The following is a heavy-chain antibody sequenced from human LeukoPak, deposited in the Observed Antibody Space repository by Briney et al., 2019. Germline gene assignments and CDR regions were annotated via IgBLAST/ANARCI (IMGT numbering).Heavy chain of an antibody. D-gene: IGHD6-19*01. CDR2: IKQDGSEK. J-gene: IGHJ1*01. CDR1: GFTFSSYW. CDR3: AREYSSGWDAEYFQH. V-gene: IGHV3-7*01. Sequence: GGSLRLSCAASGFTFSSYWMSWVRQAPGKGLEWVANIKQDGSEKYYADSVKGRFTISRDNAKNSLYLQMNSLRAEDTAVYYCAREYSSGWDAEYFQHWGQGTLVTVSS.